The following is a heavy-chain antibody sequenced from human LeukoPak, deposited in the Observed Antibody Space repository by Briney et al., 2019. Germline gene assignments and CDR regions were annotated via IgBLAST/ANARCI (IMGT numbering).Heavy chain of an antibody. Sequence: MTGGSLRLSCAASGFTFSDYYMSWIRQAPGKGLEWVPYISSSGSTIYYADSVKGRFTISRDNAKNSLYLQMNSLRAEDTAVYYCASPNYDILTGYSYSYGMDVWGQGTTVTVSS. V-gene: IGHV3-11*01. CDR1: GFTFSDYY. D-gene: IGHD3-9*01. J-gene: IGHJ6*02. CDR3: ASPNYDILTGYSYSYGMDV. CDR2: ISSSGSTI.